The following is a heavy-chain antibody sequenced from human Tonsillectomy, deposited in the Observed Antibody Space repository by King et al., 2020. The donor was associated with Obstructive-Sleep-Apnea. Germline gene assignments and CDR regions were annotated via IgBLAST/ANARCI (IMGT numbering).Heavy chain of an antibody. CDR2: IHWNDDK. CDR1: GFSLSTSGVG. CDR3: AHTFVVVVETTYGWFDP. Sequence: TLKESGPALVKPTQTLTLTCTFSGFSLSTSGVGVGWIRQPPGKALEWLAFIHWNDDKRYSPSLKSRLTITKDTAKNQVVLTMTTMDPVDTATYYCAHTFVVVVETTYGWFDPWGQGTLVTVSS. D-gene: IGHD2-15*01. V-gene: IGHV2-5*01. J-gene: IGHJ5*02.